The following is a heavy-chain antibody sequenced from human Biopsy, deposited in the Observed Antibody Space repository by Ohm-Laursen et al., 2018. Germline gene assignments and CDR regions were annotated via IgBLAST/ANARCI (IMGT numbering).Heavy chain of an antibody. Sequence: GASVKVSCKASGYTFTRYYMHWVRQAPGQGLQWMGLINPSHGSTGSAQKFEGRFTMTRDTSTSTFYMELRSLRSGDTAVYYCATSHYFESTGYAFDFWGQGTMVSVSS. D-gene: IGHD3-22*01. CDR3: ATSHYFESTGYAFDF. CDR2: INPSHGST. V-gene: IGHV1-46*01. J-gene: IGHJ3*01. CDR1: GYTFTRYY.